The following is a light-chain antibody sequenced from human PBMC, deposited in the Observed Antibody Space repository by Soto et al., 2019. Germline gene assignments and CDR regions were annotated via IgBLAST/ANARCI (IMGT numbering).Light chain of an antibody. Sequence: DIEVTQSPESLSVSLGERANINCKSSQTVLSNSNENNFLAWYQQKPGQPPKLLIYWASTREFGVPARFSGSGSGTDFTLTISSLQAEDVAVYYCQQYYSSPFTFGPGTKVDIK. V-gene: IGKV4-1*01. CDR3: QQYYSSPFT. J-gene: IGKJ3*01. CDR1: QTVLSNSNENNF. CDR2: WAS.